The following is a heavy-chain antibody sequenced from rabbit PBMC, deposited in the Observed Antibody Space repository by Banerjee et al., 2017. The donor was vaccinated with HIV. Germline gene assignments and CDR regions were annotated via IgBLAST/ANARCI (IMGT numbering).Heavy chain of an antibody. J-gene: IGHJ4*01. Sequence: QLKETGGGLVQPGGSLKLSCKASGFDFSSYGVSWVRQAPGKGLDWIGYIDPVSVRTHYASWVNGRFTISSHNAQNTLYLQLNSLTAADTATYFCARAAGYAGYGYATGFDLWGQGTLVTVS. D-gene: IGHD6-1*01. CDR3: ARAAGYAGYGYATGFDL. CDR2: IDPVSVRT. V-gene: IGHV1S7*01. CDR1: GFDFSSYG.